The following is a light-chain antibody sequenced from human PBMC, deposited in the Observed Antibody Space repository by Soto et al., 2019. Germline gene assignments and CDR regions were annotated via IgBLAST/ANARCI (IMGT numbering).Light chain of an antibody. CDR1: QSISSW. Sequence: DLQRTQSPSTLSASVGDRVTITCRASQSISSWLAWYQQKPGKAPKLLIYDASSLESGVPSRFSGSGSGTEFTLTISSLQPDDFATYYCQQYNSYSPTFGQGTKV. CDR3: QQYNSYSPT. J-gene: IGKJ1*01. CDR2: DAS. V-gene: IGKV1-5*01.